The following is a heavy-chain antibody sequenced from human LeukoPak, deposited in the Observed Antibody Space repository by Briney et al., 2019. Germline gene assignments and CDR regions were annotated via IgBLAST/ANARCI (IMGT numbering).Heavy chain of an antibody. CDR1: GFTFSSYW. D-gene: IGHD3-22*01. CDR3: ARDRKYYYDSSGYFI. Sequence: SGGSLRLSCAASGFTFSSYWMSWVRQAPGKGLEWVANIKQDGSEKYYVDSVKGRFTISRDNAKNSLYLQMNSLRAEDTAVYYCARDRKYYYDSSGYFIWGQGTLVTVSS. V-gene: IGHV3-7*01. CDR2: IKQDGSEK. J-gene: IGHJ4*02.